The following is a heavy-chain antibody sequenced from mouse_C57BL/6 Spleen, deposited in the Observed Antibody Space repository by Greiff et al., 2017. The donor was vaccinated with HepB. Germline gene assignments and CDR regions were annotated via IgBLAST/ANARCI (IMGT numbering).Heavy chain of an antibody. J-gene: IGHJ1*03. V-gene: IGHV1-26*01. D-gene: IGHD1-1*01. CDR2: INPNNGGT. CDR3: ARRMYTTVDWYFDV. Sequence: EVQLQQSGPELVKPGASVKISCKASGYTFTDYYMNWVKQSHGKSLEWIGDINPNNGGTSYNQKFKGKATLTVDKTSSTAYMELRSLTSEDAAVYYCARRMYTTVDWYFDVWGTGTTVTVSS. CDR1: GYTFTDYY.